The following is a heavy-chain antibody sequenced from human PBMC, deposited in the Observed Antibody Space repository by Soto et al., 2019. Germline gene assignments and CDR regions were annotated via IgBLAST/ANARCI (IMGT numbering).Heavy chain of an antibody. V-gene: IGHV4-59*08. D-gene: IGHD1-7*01. CDR2: IYYTGST. CDR1: GGSISSYY. CDR3: ARRTNYATFDI. Sequence: QVQLQESGPGLVKPSETLSLTCTVSGGSISSYYWSWIRQPPGKGLEWIGFIYYTGSTNYNPSLKTRVTISVDTSNNQFSLKLNSVTAADTAVYYCARRTNYATFDIWGQGTMVTVSS. J-gene: IGHJ3*02.